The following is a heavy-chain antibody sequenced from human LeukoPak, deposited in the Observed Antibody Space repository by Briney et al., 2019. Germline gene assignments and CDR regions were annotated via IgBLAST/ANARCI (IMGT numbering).Heavy chain of an antibody. D-gene: IGHD6-19*01. CDR3: ARDSGRSSGWFFDY. Sequence: GGSLRLSCAASGFTFSSYGMHWVRQAPGKGLEWVAFIRYDGSNKYYADSVKGRFTISRDNSKNTLYLQMGSLRAEDMAVYYCARDSGRSSGWFFDYWGQGTLVTVSS. CDR1: GFTFSSYG. CDR2: IRYDGSNK. V-gene: IGHV3-30*02. J-gene: IGHJ4*02.